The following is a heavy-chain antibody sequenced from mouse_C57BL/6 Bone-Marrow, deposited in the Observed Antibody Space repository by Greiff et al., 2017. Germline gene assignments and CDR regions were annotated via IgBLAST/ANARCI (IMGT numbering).Heavy chain of an antibody. Sequence: EVQLVESGGDLVKPGGSLKLSCAASGFTFSSYGLSWVRQTPDKRLEWVATISSGGSYTYYPDSVKGRFTISRDTAKNTLYLQMSSLKSEDTAMYYCARPKRGNYFDYWGQGTTLTVSS. CDR2: ISSGGSYT. CDR3: ARPKRGNYFDY. CDR1: GFTFSSYG. J-gene: IGHJ2*01. V-gene: IGHV5-6*01.